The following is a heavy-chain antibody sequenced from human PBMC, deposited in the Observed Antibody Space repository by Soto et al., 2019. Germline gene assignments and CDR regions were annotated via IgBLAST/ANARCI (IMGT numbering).Heavy chain of an antibody. J-gene: IGHJ4*02. D-gene: IGHD6-13*01. CDR2: IYYSGST. CDR1: GGSISSSSYY. CDR3: ASPTAGIAAATDFDY. Sequence: SETLSLTCTVSGGSISSSSYYWGWIRQPPGKGLEWIGSIYYSGSTYYNPSLKSRVTISVDTSKNQFSLKLSSVTAADTAVYYCASPTAGIAAATDFDYWGQGTLVTVSS. V-gene: IGHV4-39*01.